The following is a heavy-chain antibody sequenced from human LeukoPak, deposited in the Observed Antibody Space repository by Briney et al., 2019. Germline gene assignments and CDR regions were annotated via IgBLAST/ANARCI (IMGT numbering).Heavy chain of an antibody. CDR2: ISYDGSTT. J-gene: IGHJ4*02. Sequence: GHSLTLSCAASGFTFSIIAMHWVRQAPGKGLEWVAVISYDGSTTYYADSVKGRLTISRDNSKNTLYLQMHSLRAEDTALYLCARDRYKPSPDYWGQGTLVTVSS. D-gene: IGHD1-14*01. CDR3: ARDRYKPSPDY. V-gene: IGHV3-30-3*01. CDR1: GFTFSIIA.